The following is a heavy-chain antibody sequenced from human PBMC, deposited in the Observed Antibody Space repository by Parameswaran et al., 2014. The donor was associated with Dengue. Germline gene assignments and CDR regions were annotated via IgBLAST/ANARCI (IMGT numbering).Heavy chain of an antibody. D-gene: IGHD2-2*01. CDR3: ARAVVVVPAAINYYYGMDV. J-gene: IGHJ6*02. CDR2: ISAYNGNT. V-gene: IGHV1-18*01. Sequence: SWVRQAPGQGLEWMGWISAYNGNTNYAQKLQGRVTMTTDTSTSTAYMELRSLRSDDTAVYYCARAVVVVPAAINYYYGMDVWGQGTTVTVSS.